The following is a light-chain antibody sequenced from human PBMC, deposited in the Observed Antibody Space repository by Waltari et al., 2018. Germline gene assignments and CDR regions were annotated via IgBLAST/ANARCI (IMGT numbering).Light chain of an antibody. CDR3: QHYLRLPVT. J-gene: IGKJ1*01. V-gene: IGKV3-20*01. CDR2: GAS. CDR1: QSVTSA. Sequence: EIVLTQSPGTLPLSPGESATLSCRTSQSVTSALAWYQQKPGQAPRLLIYGASNRATGIPDRFSGSGSGTDFSLTISSLEPEDFAVYYCQHYLRLPVTFGQATKVEVK.